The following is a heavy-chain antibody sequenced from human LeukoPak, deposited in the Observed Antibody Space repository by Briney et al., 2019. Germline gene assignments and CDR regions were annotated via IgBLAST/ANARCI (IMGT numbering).Heavy chain of an antibody. CDR2: INPNNGGT. Sequence: ASVKVSCKASGYTFTGYYMQWVRQAPGQGLEWMAWINPNNGGTNSAQNFQGRVTVTRDTSISTAYMELSSLRSDDTAVYYCARVELSGGDPFDYWGQGTLVTVSS. D-gene: IGHD1-26*01. CDR1: GYTFTGYY. CDR3: ARVELSGGDPFDY. J-gene: IGHJ4*02. V-gene: IGHV1-2*02.